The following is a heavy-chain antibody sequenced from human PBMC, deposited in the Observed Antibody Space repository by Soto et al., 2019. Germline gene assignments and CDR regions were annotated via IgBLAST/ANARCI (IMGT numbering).Heavy chain of an antibody. CDR3: SSPHELSYSCFYFFTWDF. CDR2: IHLNSGGT. D-gene: IGHD2-21*01. Sequence: ASVKVSCKASGYTFTGYYVHWVRQAPGHGLEWLGWIHLNSGGTNYAQSFQGRVTRTRDISVSTVYMEMTGLSSDDTAVYYLSSPHELSYSCFYFFTWDFWGQGPRSPSP. CDR1: GYTFTGYY. J-gene: IGHJ6*02. V-gene: IGHV1-2*02.